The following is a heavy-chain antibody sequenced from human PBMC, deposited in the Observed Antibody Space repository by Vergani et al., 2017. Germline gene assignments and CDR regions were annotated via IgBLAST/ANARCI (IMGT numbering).Heavy chain of an antibody. Sequence: EVQLVESGGGLIQPGGSLRLSCAASGFTVSSNYMSWVRQAPGKGLEWVGRIKSKTDGGTTDYAAPVKGRFTISRDDSKNTLYLQMKSLKTEDTAVYYCTTYDSSGRFDYWGQGTLVTVSS. J-gene: IGHJ4*02. CDR2: IKSKTDGGTT. CDR3: TTYDSSGRFDY. D-gene: IGHD3-22*01. V-gene: IGHV3-15*01. CDR1: GFTVSSNY.